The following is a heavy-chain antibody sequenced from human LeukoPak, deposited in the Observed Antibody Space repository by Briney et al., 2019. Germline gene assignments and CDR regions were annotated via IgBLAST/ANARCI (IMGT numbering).Heavy chain of an antibody. D-gene: IGHD6-13*01. V-gene: IGHV3-48*04. CDR2: ISSSSSTI. Sequence: GGSLRLSCAASGFTFSSYSMNWVRQAPGKGLEWVSYISSSSSTIYYADSVEGRFTISRDNAKNSLYLQMNSLRAEDTAVYYCARVRPLHSSSWYDHYYYYYMDVWGKGTTVTVSS. CDR3: ARVRPLHSSSWYDHYYYYYMDV. CDR1: GFTFSSYS. J-gene: IGHJ6*03.